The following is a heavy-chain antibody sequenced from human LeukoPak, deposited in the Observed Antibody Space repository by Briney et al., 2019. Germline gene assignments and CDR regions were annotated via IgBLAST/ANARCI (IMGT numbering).Heavy chain of an antibody. CDR1: GGSTSSSNW. D-gene: IGHD3-3*01. J-gene: IGHJ3*02. CDR2: IYHSGST. V-gene: IGHV4-4*02. Sequence: KPSGTLSLTCAVSGGSTSSSNWWSWVRQPPGKGLEWIGEIYHSGSTNYNPSLKSRVTISVDTSKNQFSLKLSSVTAADTAVYYCARAYNGGFLEWAPSAFDIWGQGTMVTVSS. CDR3: ARAYNGGFLEWAPSAFDI.